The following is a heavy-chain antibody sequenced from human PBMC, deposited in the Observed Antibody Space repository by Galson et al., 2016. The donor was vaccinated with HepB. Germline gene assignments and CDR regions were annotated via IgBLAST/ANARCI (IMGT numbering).Heavy chain of an antibody. CDR1: GASITDYY. D-gene: IGHD6-19*01. CDR3: ARREGYTSGRYWFDP. Sequence: TLSLTCSVSGASITDYYWGWIRQPPGKGLEYIGYIYYSGSTNYNPSLRSRVTMSLDTPKKHFSLNLTSVTAADTAIYFCARREGYTSGRYWFDPWGPGILVTVSS. J-gene: IGHJ5*02. V-gene: IGHV4-59*01. CDR2: IYYSGST.